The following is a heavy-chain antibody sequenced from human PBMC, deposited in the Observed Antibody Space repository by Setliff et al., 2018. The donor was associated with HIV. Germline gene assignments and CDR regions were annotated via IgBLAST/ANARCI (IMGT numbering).Heavy chain of an antibody. V-gene: IGHV1-18*01. J-gene: IGHJ3*02. Sequence: ASVKVSCKASTYTFSSYVINWVRQAPGQGLEWMGRISVYNGSTIYAQKLQGRVIMTTDTSTSTAYMELRSLRSDDTAMYYCATRRDIVMVPGQGGFDIWAQGTMVTVSS. CDR2: ISVYNGST. CDR1: TYTFSSYV. D-gene: IGHD2-2*01. CDR3: ATRRDIVMVPGQGGFDI.